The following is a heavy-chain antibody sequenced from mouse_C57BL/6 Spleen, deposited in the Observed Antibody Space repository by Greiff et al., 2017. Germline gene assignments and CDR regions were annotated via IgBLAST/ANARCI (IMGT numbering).Heavy chain of an antibody. V-gene: IGHV1-15*01. CDR1: GYTFTDYE. J-gene: IGHJ1*03. CDR3: TRSHYYGSSYWYFDV. D-gene: IGHD1-1*01. CDR2: IDPETGGT. Sequence: LQQSGAELVRPGASVTLSCKASGYTFTDYEMHWVKQTPVHGLEWIGAIDPETGGTAYNQKFKGKAILTADKSSSTAYMELRSLTSEDSAVYYCTRSHYYGSSYWYFDVWGTGTTVTVSS.